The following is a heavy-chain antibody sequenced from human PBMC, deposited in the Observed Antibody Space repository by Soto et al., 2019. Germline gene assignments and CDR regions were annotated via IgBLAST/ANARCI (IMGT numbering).Heavy chain of an antibody. J-gene: IGHJ4*02. D-gene: IGHD2-21*02. V-gene: IGHV3-30-3*01. CDR2: VSFDGAEK. CDR1: GFTFHNYA. Sequence: QVQLVESGGGVVQPGRSLRLSCSASGFTFHNYALHWVRQAPGKGLDWVALVSFDGAEKYYADSVKGRFTISRDNSKNTLYLEMNSLRTKDTAVYYCARDSPEFVVVTCTRGFVDYWGQGTLVSVSS. CDR3: ARDSPEFVVVTCTRGFVDY.